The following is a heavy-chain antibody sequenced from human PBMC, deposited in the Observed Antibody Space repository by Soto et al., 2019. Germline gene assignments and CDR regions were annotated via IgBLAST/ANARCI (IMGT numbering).Heavy chain of an antibody. CDR2: IKQDGSEK. CDR1: GFTFSYYW. D-gene: IGHD6-19*01. CDR3: VKDGSSGWPYYYGMDV. V-gene: IGHV3-7*01. Sequence: GSLRLSCVASGFTFSYYWMNWVRQAPGKGLEWVANIKQDGSEKYYADSLKGRFTVSRDNSKNTLYLQMSSLRAEDTAVYYCVKDGSSGWPYYYGMDVWGQGTTVTVSS. J-gene: IGHJ6*02.